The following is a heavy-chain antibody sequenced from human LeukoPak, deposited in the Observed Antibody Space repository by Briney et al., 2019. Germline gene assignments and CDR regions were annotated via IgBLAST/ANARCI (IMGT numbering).Heavy chain of an antibody. CDR2: IKQDGSEK. Sequence: GGSLRLSCAASGFTFTDAWMTWIRQAPGKGLEWVATIKQDGSEKYYVDSVKGRFTVSRDNPKNSLNLQMNSLRAEDTAVYYCARGTYTFDYWGQGTLVSVSS. V-gene: IGHV3-7*04. D-gene: IGHD1-1*01. J-gene: IGHJ4*02. CDR3: ARGTYTFDY. CDR1: GFTFTDAW.